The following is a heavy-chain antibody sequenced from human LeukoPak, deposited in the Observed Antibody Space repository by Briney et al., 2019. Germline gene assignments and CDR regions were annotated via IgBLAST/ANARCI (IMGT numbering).Heavy chain of an antibody. V-gene: IGHV3-21*01. Sequence: GGSLRLSCAASGFTFNTYSMNWVRQAPGKGLEWVSSISSSGLYIYYADSVKGRFTISRDNAKNSLYLQMSSLRAEDTAVYYCAREERDGYNYYWYFDLWGRGTLVTVSS. D-gene: IGHD5-24*01. CDR2: ISSSGLYI. J-gene: IGHJ2*01. CDR1: GFTFNTYS. CDR3: AREERDGYNYYWYFDL.